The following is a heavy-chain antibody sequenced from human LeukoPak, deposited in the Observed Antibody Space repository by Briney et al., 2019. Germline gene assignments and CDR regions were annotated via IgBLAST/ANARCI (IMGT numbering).Heavy chain of an antibody. CDR1: AFTFSTYA. D-gene: IGHD2-15*01. J-gene: IGHJ3*01. Sequence: PGGSLRLSCAASAFTFSTYAMSGVRHVPGKGLEWGSGISNTAGFTYYADSVTGRFTISRDNSKTTLYLQLNSLRAEATAVYYCAKSNCYCSDSCQPDDAFDVWGQGTMVTVSS. V-gene: IGHV3-23*01. CDR3: AKSNCYCSDSCQPDDAFDV. CDR2: ISNTAGFT.